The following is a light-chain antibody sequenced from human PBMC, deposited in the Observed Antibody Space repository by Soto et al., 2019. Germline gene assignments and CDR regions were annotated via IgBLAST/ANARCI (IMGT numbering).Light chain of an antibody. CDR1: QSVSSY. CDR2: DAS. J-gene: IGKJ2*01. CDR3: QQRGNWPRT. Sequence: EIVLTQSPATLSLSPGERATLSCRASQSVSSYLAWYQQKPGQAPRLLIYDASNRATGIPARFSRSGSGTDFTLTISSLEPEDFAVYYCQQRGNWPRTFGQGTKLEIK. V-gene: IGKV3-11*01.